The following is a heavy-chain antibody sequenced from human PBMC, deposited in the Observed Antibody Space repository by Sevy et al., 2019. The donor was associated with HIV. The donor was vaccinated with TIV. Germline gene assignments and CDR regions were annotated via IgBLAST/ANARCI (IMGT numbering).Heavy chain of an antibody. CDR2: ISAYNDYT. V-gene: IGHV1-18*01. D-gene: IGHD3-22*01. J-gene: IGHJ6*02. CDR1: GYTFTRYG. CDR3: ARDRNNYDSSGYPKGMDV. Sequence: ASVKVSYKASGYTFTRYGISWVRQAPGQGLEWMGWISAYNDYTNYVQKLQGRVTMTTNTSTGIAYLELRSLRSDDTAVYYGARDRNNYDSSGYPKGMDVWGQGTTVTVSS.